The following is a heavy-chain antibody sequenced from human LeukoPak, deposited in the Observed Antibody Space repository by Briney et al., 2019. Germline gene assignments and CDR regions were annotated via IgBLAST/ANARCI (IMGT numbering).Heavy chain of an antibody. J-gene: IGHJ4*02. CDR3: TRSRTGSGYKYYFDS. CDR2: IRSKASGRTT. D-gene: IGHD5-12*01. V-gene: IGHV3-49*04. Sequence: GGSLTPSCIASAFTFANYSITCVSQHPGKLLEWVGFIRSKASGRTTQCVTSVKGRLTISRDDSKNIAYLQMNSLKSEDTALYYCTRSRTGSGYKYYFDSWGQGTLVTVSS. CDR1: AFTFANYS.